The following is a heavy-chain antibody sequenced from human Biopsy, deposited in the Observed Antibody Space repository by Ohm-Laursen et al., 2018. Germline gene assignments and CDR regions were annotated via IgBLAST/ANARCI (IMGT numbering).Heavy chain of an antibody. CDR3: ARDTRWSPYHMDV. CDR1: GFTFSSYW. D-gene: IGHD4-23*01. V-gene: IGHV3-11*01. J-gene: IGHJ6*02. Sequence: SLRLSCAASGFTFSSYWMSWIRQAPGKGLEWVSYISSGGTTIYYADSVKGRFTISRDNAKNSLYLQMNSLRADDTAVYYCARDTRWSPYHMDVWGQGTTVTVSS. CDR2: ISSGGTTI.